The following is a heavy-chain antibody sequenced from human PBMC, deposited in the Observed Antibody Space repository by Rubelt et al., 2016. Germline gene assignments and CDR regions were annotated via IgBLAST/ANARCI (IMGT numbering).Heavy chain of an antibody. D-gene: IGHD1-14*01. CDR3: ARKPGGFDY. CDR1: GFTFSNAW. Sequence: DVQLVESGGGLVKPGGSLRLSCAASGFTFSNAWMNWVRQAPGKGLEWGGLIKSQKNGGTTAYAATVKGRFTISRDDSKNTLYLQMNSLRAEDTAIYYCARKPGGFDYWGQGTLVTVSS. V-gene: IGHV3-15*07. CDR2: IKSQKNGGTT. J-gene: IGHJ4*02.